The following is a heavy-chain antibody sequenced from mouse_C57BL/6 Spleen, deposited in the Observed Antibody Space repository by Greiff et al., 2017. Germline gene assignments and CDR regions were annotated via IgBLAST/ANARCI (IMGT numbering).Heavy chain of an antibody. CDR1: GFTFNTYA. Sequence: EVKLLESGGGLVQPKGSLKLSCAASGFTFNTYAMHWVRQAPGKGLEWVARIRSKSSNYATYYADSVKDRFTISRDDSQSMLYLQMNNLKTEDTAMYYCVRGGVYYYGSSPYWYFDVWGTGTTVTVSS. D-gene: IGHD1-1*01. CDR2: IRSKSSNYAT. CDR3: VRGGVYYYGSSPYWYFDV. V-gene: IGHV10-3*01. J-gene: IGHJ1*03.